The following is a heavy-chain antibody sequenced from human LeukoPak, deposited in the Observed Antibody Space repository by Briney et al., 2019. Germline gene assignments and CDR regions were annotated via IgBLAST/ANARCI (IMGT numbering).Heavy chain of an antibody. CDR3: ARDPRD. V-gene: IGHV4-61*02. CDR1: GGSISSGSYY. CDR2: IYTSGST. Sequence: PSETLSLTCTVSGGSISSGSYYWSWIRQPAGKGLEWIGRIYTSGSTTYNPSLKSRVTISVDTSKNQFSLKLTSLTAADTAVYYCARDPRDWGQGTLFTVSS. J-gene: IGHJ4*02.